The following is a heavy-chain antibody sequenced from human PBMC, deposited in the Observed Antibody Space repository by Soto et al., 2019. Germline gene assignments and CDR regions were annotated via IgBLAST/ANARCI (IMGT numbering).Heavy chain of an antibody. CDR1: GGTFSSYA. CDR3: ARRLTGSPGTSHYYYYYGMDV. J-gene: IGHJ6*02. Sequence: QVQLVQSGAEVKKPGSSVKVSCKASGGTFSSYAISWVRQAPEQGLEWMGGIIPIFGTANYAQKFQGRVTITADESTSTAYMELSSLRSEDTAVYYCARRLTGSPGTSHYYYYYGMDVWGQGTTVTVSS. CDR2: IIPIFGTA. V-gene: IGHV1-69*12. D-gene: IGHD3-10*01.